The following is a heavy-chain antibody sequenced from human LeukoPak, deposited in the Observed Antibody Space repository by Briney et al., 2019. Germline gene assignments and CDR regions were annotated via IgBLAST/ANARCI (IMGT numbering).Heavy chain of an antibody. D-gene: IGHD3-9*01. V-gene: IGHV3-11*01. Sequence: PGGSLRLSCAASGFPFRDYYMTWISQAPGKGLEWISYISRSGDSLYYADSVEGRFTISRDNAKNSLFLQMNSLRADDTAVYYCAREVVIFPDYYYYGMDVWGQGTTVTVSS. CDR3: AREVVIFPDYYYYGMDV. CDR1: GFPFRDYY. CDR2: ISRSGDSL. J-gene: IGHJ6*02.